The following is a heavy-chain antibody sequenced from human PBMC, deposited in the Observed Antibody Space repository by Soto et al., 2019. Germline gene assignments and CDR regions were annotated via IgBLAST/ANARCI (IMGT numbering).Heavy chain of an antibody. CDR1: GGSISSGDYY. J-gene: IGHJ5*02. Sequence: SETLSLTCTVSGGSISSGDYYWSWIRQPPGKGLEWIGYIYYSGSTYYNPSLKSRVTISVDTSKNQFSLKLSSVTAADTAVYYCARGIAYCGGDCYSVWFDPWGQGTLVTVSS. CDR2: IYYSGST. CDR3: ARGIAYCGGDCYSVWFDP. V-gene: IGHV4-30-4*01. D-gene: IGHD2-21*02.